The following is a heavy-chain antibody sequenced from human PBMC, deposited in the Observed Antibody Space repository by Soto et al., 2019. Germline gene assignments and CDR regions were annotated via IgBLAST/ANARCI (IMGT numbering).Heavy chain of an antibody. Sequence: TSEALSLTCSVSGGSMSEYFWSWIRQSPGKGLEWIGYIYYLGSTDYNPSLKSRVTISVDTSKRQFSLRLTSVTAADTAVYYCARDGYDGSGSPYPAYWGPGTQVTVSS. D-gene: IGHD3-10*01. J-gene: IGHJ4*02. V-gene: IGHV4-59*01. CDR1: GGSMSEYF. CDR2: IYYLGST. CDR3: ARDGYDGSGSPYPAY.